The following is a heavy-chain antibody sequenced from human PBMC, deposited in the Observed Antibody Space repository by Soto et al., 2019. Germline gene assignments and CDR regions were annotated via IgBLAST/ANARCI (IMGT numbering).Heavy chain of an antibody. V-gene: IGHV4-31*03. CDR3: ARWVGASSFDY. J-gene: IGHJ4*02. CDR2: IYYSGST. CDR1: GGSISSGGYY. Sequence: QVQLQESGPGLVKPSQTLSLTCTVSGGSISSGGYYWSWIRQHPGKGLEWIGYIYYSGSTYYNPSLKGRVNLSVDPAKNQFFPKLRSVTAADTAVYYCARWVGASSFDYRGQGTLVTVSS. D-gene: IGHD1-26*01.